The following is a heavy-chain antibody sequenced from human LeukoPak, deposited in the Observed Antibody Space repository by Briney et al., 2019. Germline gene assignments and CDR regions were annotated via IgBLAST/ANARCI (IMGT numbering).Heavy chain of an antibody. CDR3: ACSNYYDSSGYYPDFDY. CDR1: GGSVSSGSYY. J-gene: IGHJ4*02. V-gene: IGHV4-61*01. CDR2: IYYSGST. D-gene: IGHD3-22*01. Sequence: SETLSLTCTVSGGSVSSGSYYWSWIRQPPGKVLEWIGYIYYSGSTYYNPSLKSRVTISVDTSKNQFSLKLSSVTAADTTVYYCACSNYYDSSGYYPDFDYWGQGTLVTVSS.